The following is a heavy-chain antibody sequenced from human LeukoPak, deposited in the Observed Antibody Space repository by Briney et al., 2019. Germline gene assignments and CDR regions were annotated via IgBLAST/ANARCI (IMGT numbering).Heavy chain of an antibody. Sequence: PSETLSLTCTVSGGSINRYFWSWIRQPPGKGLEWIGHNYYSGTTNYNPSLKSRVTVSVDMSKNQFSLKLSSVTAADTAVYYCAREMTTAMIDYWGQGTLVTVSS. D-gene: IGHD4-11*01. CDR2: NYYSGTT. CDR1: GGSINRYF. V-gene: IGHV4-59*12. J-gene: IGHJ4*02. CDR3: AREMTTAMIDY.